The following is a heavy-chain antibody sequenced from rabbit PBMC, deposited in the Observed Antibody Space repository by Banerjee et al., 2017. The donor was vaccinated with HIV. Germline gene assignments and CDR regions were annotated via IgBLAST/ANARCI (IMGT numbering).Heavy chain of an antibody. D-gene: IGHD4-1*01. J-gene: IGHJ4*01. Sequence: QQQLVESGGGLVKPGASLTLSCTASGFSFSSNYWLCWVRQAPGKGLEWIACIGAVSTYYATWAKGRFTISKTSSTTVTLQMTSLTAADTATYFCARDLAGVIGWNFGLWGPGTLVTVS. CDR2: IGAVST. V-gene: IGHV1S45*01. CDR3: ARDLAGVIGWNFGL. CDR1: GFSFSSNYW.